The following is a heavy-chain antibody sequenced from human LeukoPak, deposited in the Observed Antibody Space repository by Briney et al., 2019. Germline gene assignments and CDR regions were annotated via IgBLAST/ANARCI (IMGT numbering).Heavy chain of an antibody. V-gene: IGHV3-23*01. CDR1: GFTFSSYA. J-gene: IGHJ4*02. Sequence: GGSLRLSCAASGFTFSSYAMSWVRQAPGKGLEWVSAISGSGGSTYYADSVKGRFTISRDNSKNTLYLQMNSLRAEDTAVYYCAKRRYGYCSDGSCCDSFDYWGQGTLVTVSS. D-gene: IGHD2-15*01. CDR3: AKRRYGYCSDGSCCDSFDY. CDR2: ISGSGGST.